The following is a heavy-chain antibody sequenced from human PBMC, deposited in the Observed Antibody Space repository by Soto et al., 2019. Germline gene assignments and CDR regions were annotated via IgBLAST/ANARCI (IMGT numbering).Heavy chain of an antibody. Sequence: QVQLRQSGAEVKKPGASVKVSCTASGYTLTTNYMHWVRQASGQGLEWVAMINPRGNGNTKYAQKFKGRVAVTSDPPTSTFYMELNSLSSDDTAVFYCARGEVTSSGWSCDFWGQGTLVTVSS. V-gene: IGHV1-46*03. CDR2: INPRGNGNT. CDR3: ARGEVTSSGWSCDF. D-gene: IGHD6-19*01. J-gene: IGHJ4*02. CDR1: GYTLTTNY.